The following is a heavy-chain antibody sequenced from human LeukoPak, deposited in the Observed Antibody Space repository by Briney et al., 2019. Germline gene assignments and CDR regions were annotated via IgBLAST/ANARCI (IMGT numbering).Heavy chain of an antibody. J-gene: IGHJ3*02. Sequence: VASVKASCKASGYTFTGYYIHWARQAPGQGLEWMGWINPNSGGTKYAQKFQGRVTMTRDTSISTAYMELSRLRSDDTAVYYCASGYSYGNDAFDIWGQGTMLTVSS. CDR1: GYTFTGYY. CDR2: INPNSGGT. CDR3: ASGYSYGNDAFDI. V-gene: IGHV1-2*02. D-gene: IGHD5-18*01.